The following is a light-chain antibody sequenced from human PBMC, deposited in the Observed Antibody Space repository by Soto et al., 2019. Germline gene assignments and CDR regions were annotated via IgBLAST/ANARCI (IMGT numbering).Light chain of an antibody. V-gene: IGLV2-14*03. CDR3: SSYTTSSTLV. Sequence: QSALTQPGSVSGSPGQSITISCTGTSSDIGGYNFVSWYQQHPGKAPKLMIYDVTNRPPGLSDRFSGSKSGNTASLTISGLQAEDEADYYCSSYTTSSTLVFGGGTKVTVL. J-gene: IGLJ3*02. CDR1: SSDIGGYNF. CDR2: DVT.